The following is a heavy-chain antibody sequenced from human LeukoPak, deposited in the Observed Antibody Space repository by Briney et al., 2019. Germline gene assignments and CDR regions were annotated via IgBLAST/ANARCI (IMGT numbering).Heavy chain of an antibody. CDR1: GYTFTSYY. V-gene: IGHV1-46*01. CDR2: INPSGGST. D-gene: IGHD2-15*01. CDR3: ARDGPYCSGGSCYPNWFDP. Sequence: ASVKVSCKASGYTFTSYYMHWVRQAPGQGLEWMGIINPSGGSTSYAQKFQGRVTMTRDTSTSTVYMELSSLRSEDTAVYYCARDGPYCSGGSCYPNWFDPWGQGTLVTVSS. J-gene: IGHJ5*02.